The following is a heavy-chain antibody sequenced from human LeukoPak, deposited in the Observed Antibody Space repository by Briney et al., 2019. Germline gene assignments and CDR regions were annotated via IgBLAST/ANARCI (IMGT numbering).Heavy chain of an antibody. CDR3: ARQYSSSSRWFDP. CDR1: GGSISSSSYY. Sequence: PSETLSLTCTVSGGSISSSSYYWGWIRQPPGKGLEWIGSIYYSGSTYYNPSLKSRVTISVDTSKNQFSLKLSSVTAADTAVYYCARQYSSSSRWFDPWGQGTLVTVSS. V-gene: IGHV4-39*07. J-gene: IGHJ5*02. CDR2: IYYSGST. D-gene: IGHD6-6*01.